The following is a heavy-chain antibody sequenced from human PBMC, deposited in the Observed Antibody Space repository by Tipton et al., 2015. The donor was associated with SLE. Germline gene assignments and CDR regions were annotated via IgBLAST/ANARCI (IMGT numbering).Heavy chain of an antibody. CDR2: IYTSGST. V-gene: IGHV4-61*02. J-gene: IGHJ6*03. Sequence: TLSLTCTVSGGSISSGSYYWSWIRQPAGKGLEWIGRIYTSGSTNYNPSLKSRVTISVDTSKNQFSLKLSSVTAADTAVYYCARGGSSTSAARYMDVWGKGTTVTVSS. D-gene: IGHD2-2*01. CDR3: ARGGSSTSAARYMDV. CDR1: GGSISSGSYY.